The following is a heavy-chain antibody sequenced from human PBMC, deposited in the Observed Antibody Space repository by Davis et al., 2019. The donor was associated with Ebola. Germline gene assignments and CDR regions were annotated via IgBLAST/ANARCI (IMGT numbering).Heavy chain of an antibody. V-gene: IGHV1-46*01. D-gene: IGHD3-10*01. CDR3: ERAGGRIRGRKWFDP. CDR1: RYTFTSYY. Sequence: SVPVSCQASRYTFTSYYMHWVRQPPGQGLEWMGIINPSRGSTSYAQKFQGRVTMTRDTSTSTVYMELRSLRSEDTAVYYCERAGGRIRGRKWFDPWGQGTLVTVSS. CDR2: INPSRGST. J-gene: IGHJ5*02.